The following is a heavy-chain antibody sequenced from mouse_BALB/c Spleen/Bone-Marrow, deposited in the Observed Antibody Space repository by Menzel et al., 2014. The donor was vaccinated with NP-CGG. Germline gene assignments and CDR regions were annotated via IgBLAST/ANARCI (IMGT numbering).Heavy chain of an antibody. CDR1: GYSMTSGYS. V-gene: IGHV3-1*02. CDR3: TSRGLYYGYALDY. J-gene: IGHJ4*01. Sequence: ESGPDLGEPSQSLSLTCTVTGYSMTSGYSWHWIRQFQGNKLEWLGYIHYSGSTNYNPSLQSRISITRDTCKNQFFLQLNSVTSEDTAPYYCTSRGLYYGYALDYWGQRTSVTVSS. D-gene: IGHD1-1*02. CDR2: IHYSGST.